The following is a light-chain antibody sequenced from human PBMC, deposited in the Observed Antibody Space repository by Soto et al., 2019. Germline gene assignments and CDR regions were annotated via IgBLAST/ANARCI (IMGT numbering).Light chain of an antibody. Sequence: QSVLTQPPSAYGSPGQSVTISCTGTSSDVGGYNYVSWYQQHPGNAPKLMIYEVSKRPSGVPDRFSGSKSGNTASLTVSGLQAEDEADYYCNSYAGSNNWVFGGGTKLTVL. CDR1: SSDVGGYNY. CDR2: EVS. V-gene: IGLV2-8*01. J-gene: IGLJ3*02. CDR3: NSYAGSNNWV.